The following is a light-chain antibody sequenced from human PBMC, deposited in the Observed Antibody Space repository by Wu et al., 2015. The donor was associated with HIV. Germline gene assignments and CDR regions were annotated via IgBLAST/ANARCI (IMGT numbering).Light chain of an antibody. CDR1: QSVSSSY. V-gene: IGKV3-20*01. CDR3: QQYGSSLRT. CDR2: GTS. J-gene: IGKJ1*01. Sequence: ETVLTQSPGTLSLSPGDTATLSCRASQSVSSSYLAWYQQKPGQAPRLLIYGTSSRATGIPDRFSGSGSGTDFTLTISRLEPEDFAVYYCQQYGSSLRTFGQGTKVEIK.